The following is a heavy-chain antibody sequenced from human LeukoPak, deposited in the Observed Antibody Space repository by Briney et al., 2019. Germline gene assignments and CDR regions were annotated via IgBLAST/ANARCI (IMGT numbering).Heavy chain of an antibody. V-gene: IGHV3-48*04. D-gene: IGHD3-16*01. CDR3: ARLRRSLKDYGMDV. J-gene: IGHJ6*02. CDR1: GFTFSSYA. CDR2: ISSSSGTI. Sequence: PGGSLRLSCAASGFTFSSYAMKWVRQAPGKGLEWVSYISSSSGTIYYADSVKGRFTISRDNAKNSLYLQMNSLRAADTAMYYCARLRRSLKDYGMDVWGQGTTVIVSS.